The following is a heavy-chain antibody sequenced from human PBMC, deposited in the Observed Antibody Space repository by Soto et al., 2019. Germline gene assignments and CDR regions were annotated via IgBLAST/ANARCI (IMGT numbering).Heavy chain of an antibody. CDR2: IIPIFGTA. D-gene: IGHD1-26*01. CDR3: ARARCSGSRGVCHAFDI. J-gene: IGHJ3*02. CDR1: GGTLSSYA. V-gene: IGHV1-69*06. Sequence: SGKVSCKSSGGTLSSYAISWVRQAPGQGLEWMGGIIPIFGTANYAQKFQGRVTITADKSTSTAYMELSSLRSEDTAVYYCARARCSGSRGVCHAFDIWGQGTMVTVS.